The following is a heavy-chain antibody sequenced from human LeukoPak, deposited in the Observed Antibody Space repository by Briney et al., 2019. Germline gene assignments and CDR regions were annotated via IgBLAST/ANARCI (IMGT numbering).Heavy chain of an antibody. V-gene: IGHV1-18*01. CDR1: GYTFTTYG. D-gene: IGHD6-13*01. CDR2: ISAYNGNT. Sequence: ASVKVSCKASGYTFTTYGISWVRQAPGQGLEWMGWISAYNGNTNYAQKFQGRVTLTTDTSTSTAYMELRSLRADDTAVYYCARDTGYSSYGMDVWGQGTTVTVSS. CDR3: ARDTGYSSYGMDV. J-gene: IGHJ6*02.